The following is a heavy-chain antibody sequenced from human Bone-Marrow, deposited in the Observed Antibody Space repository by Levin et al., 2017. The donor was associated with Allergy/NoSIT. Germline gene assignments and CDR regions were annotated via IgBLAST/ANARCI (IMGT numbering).Heavy chain of an antibody. CDR1: GFALNGFE. Sequence: GESLKISCVASGFALNGFEMTWVRQAPGKGLEWISSISSNGETRHYADSVRGRFIISRDDADTSLFLQMNSVRLEDTALYYCAGEVLWSGYRFGMDVWGLGTTVIVSS. CDR2: ISSNGETR. V-gene: IGHV3-48*03. D-gene: IGHD3-3*01. J-gene: IGHJ6*04. CDR3: AGEVLWSGYRFGMDV.